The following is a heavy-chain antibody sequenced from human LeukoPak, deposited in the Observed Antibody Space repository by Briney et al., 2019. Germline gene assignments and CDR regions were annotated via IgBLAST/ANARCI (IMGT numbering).Heavy chain of an antibody. D-gene: IGHD2-2*01. CDR2: ISWNSGSI. CDR1: GFTFDDYA. CDR3: ASRNCSSTSCYGRDYYYGMDV. J-gene: IGHJ6*02. Sequence: PGRSLRLSCAASGFTFDDYAMHWVRQAPGKGLEWVSGISWNSGSIGYADSVKGRFTISRDNAKNSLYLQMNSLRAEDTAVYYCASRNCSSTSCYGRDYYYGMDVWGQGTTVTVSS. V-gene: IGHV3-9*01.